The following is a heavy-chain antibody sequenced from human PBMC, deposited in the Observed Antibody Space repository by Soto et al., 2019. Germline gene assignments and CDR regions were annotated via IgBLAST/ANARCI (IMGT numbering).Heavy chain of an antibody. D-gene: IGHD3-3*01. CDR1: GYSFTSYW. V-gene: IGHV5-51*01. J-gene: IGHJ6*02. CDR3: ARHAYDFWSGHPNPRYYYGMDV. Sequence: GESLKISCKGSGYSFTSYWIGWVRQMPGKGLEWMGIIYPGDSSTRYSPSLQGQVTISVDKSISTAYLQWSSLKATDTTMYYCARHAYDFWSGHPNPRYYYGMDVWGQGTTVTVSS. CDR2: IYPGDSST.